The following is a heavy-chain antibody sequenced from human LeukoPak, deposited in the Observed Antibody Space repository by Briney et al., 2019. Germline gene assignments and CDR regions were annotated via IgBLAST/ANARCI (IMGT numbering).Heavy chain of an antibody. D-gene: IGHD2-2*01. CDR1: GYTFTRNG. Sequence: ASVKVSCKASGYTFTRNGLTWVRQVPGQGLEWMGWINADTGDTVYAQMFRDTVTMTTDTSTSTAYLEVRSLRSDDTAFYYCARSGHCSGTSCYAEGIDYWGQGTLVTVSS. CDR3: ARSGHCSGTSCYAEGIDY. V-gene: IGHV1-18*01. CDR2: INADTGDT. J-gene: IGHJ4*02.